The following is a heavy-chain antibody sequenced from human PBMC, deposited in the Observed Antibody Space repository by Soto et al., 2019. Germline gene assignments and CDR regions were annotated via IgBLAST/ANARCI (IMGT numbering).Heavy chain of an antibody. Sequence: SETLSLTCAVSGGSISSSNWWSWVRQPPGKGLEWIGEIYHSGSTNYNPSLKSRVTISVDKSKNQFSLKLSSVTAADTAVYYCARDRLETETYGMDVWGRGTTVTVSS. J-gene: IGHJ6*02. V-gene: IGHV4-4*02. CDR2: IYHSGST. CDR3: ARDRLETETYGMDV. CDR1: GGSISSSNW. D-gene: IGHD1-1*01.